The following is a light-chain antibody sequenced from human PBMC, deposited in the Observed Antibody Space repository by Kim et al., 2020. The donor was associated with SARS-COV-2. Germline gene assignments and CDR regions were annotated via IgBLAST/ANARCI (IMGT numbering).Light chain of an antibody. CDR2: NAT. CDR1: QSVRSN. Sequence: EIVMTQSPATLSVSPGERATLSCWASQSVRSNLAWYRQKPGQTLTLLIYNATTRATGIPARISGSGSETEFTLTISSLQSEDFVVYYCQLYENWPLTFGGGTKVDIK. CDR3: QLYENWPLT. V-gene: IGKV3-15*01. J-gene: IGKJ4*02.